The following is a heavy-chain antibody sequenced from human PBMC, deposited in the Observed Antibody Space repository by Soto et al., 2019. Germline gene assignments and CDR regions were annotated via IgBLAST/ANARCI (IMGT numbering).Heavy chain of an antibody. V-gene: IGHV3-53*04. CDR1: GFTVIRNY. Sequence: EVQLVESGGGLVQPGVSLSLSCAASGFTVIRNYMSWFRQAQGKGLEWVSVIYSGGSTYYADSVKGRFTISRHNSKNNLYLQMNSVRAEDTAVYYCARDNGYCSSTSCYPTDYNGMDDWGEGTTVTVS. CDR3: ARDNGYCSSTSCYPTDYNGMDD. J-gene: IGHJ6*02. CDR2: IYSGGST. D-gene: IGHD2-2*01.